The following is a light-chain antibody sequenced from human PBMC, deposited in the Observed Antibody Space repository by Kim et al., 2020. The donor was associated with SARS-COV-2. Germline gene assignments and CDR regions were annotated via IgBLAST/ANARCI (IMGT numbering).Light chain of an antibody. CDR2: DNN. CDR3: GTWDSSLSVWV. J-gene: IGLJ3*02. CDR1: SSNIGNNY. Sequence: QSVLTQPPSVSAAPGQKVTISCSGSSSNIGNNYVSWYQQLPGTAPKLLIYDNNKRPSGIPDRFSGSKSGTSATLGITGLQTGDEADYYCGTWDSSLSVWVVGGVTQLTFL. V-gene: IGLV1-51*01.